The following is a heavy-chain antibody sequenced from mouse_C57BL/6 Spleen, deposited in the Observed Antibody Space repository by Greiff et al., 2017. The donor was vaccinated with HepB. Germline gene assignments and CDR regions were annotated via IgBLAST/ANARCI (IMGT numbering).Heavy chain of an antibody. V-gene: IGHV5-4*01. D-gene: IGHD6-1*01. CDR2: ISDGGSYT. J-gene: IGHJ2*01. Sequence: EVHLVESGGGLVKPGGSLKLSCAASGFTFSSYAMSWVRQTPEKRLEWVATISDGGSYTYYPDNVKGRFTISRDNAKNNLYLQMSHLKSEDTAMCYCGRDRVRSLYYFGYWGQGTTLTVSS. CDR3: GRDRVRSLYYFGY. CDR1: GFTFSSYA.